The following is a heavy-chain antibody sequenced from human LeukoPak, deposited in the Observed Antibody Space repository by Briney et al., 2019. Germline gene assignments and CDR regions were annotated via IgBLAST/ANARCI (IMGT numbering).Heavy chain of an antibody. V-gene: IGHV3-53*01. D-gene: IGHD3-3*01. CDR1: GFTVSSNY. Sequence: GGSLRLSCAASGFTVSSNYMSWVRQAPGKGLEWVSVIYSGGSTYYADSVKGRFTISRDNSKNTLYLQMNSLRAEDTAVYYCAKGLAEIFGVVTVYYMDVWGKGTTVTVSS. J-gene: IGHJ6*03. CDR2: IYSGGST. CDR3: AKGLAEIFGVVTVYYMDV.